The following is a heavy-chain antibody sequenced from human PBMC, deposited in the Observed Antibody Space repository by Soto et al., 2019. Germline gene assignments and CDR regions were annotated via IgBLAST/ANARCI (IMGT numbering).Heavy chain of an antibody. CDR3: ARVGTGYYYKDV. D-gene: IGHD1-1*01. J-gene: IGHJ6*03. CDR2: INSDGTTT. V-gene: IGHV3-74*01. CDR1: GFTFSRYW. Sequence: GRSLRLSCAASGFTFSRYWMHWFRQAPGKGLVWVSRINSDGTTTTYADSVKGRFTISRDNAKNTLYVEMNSLRAEDTAVYYCARVGTGYYYKDVWGEGTTVTVSS.